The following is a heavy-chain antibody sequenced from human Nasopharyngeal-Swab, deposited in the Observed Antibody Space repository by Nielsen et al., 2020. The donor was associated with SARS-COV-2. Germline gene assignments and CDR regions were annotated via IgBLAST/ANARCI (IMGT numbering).Heavy chain of an antibody. Sequence: GESLKISCAASGFTFSSYSMNWVRQAPGKGLEWVSSISSSSSYIYYADSVKGRFTISRDNAKNSLYLQMNSLRAEDTAAYYCARDRRNLILTGFYDYWGQGTLVTVSS. CDR2: ISSSSSYI. CDR3: ARDRRNLILTGFYDY. V-gene: IGHV3-21*01. D-gene: IGHD3-9*01. CDR1: GFTFSSYS. J-gene: IGHJ4*02.